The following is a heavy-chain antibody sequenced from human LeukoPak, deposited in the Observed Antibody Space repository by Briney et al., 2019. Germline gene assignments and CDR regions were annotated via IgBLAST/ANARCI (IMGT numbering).Heavy chain of an antibody. Sequence: GGSLRLSCAASGFTFSSYRMNWVRQAPGKGLEWVANIKQDGSEEYYVDSVKGRFTISRDNAKNSLYLQMNNLRGEDTAVYFCARGQGYCSGGSCSGPGVFDYWGQGTLVTVSS. J-gene: IGHJ4*02. CDR2: IKQDGSEE. D-gene: IGHD2-15*01. CDR1: GFTFSSYR. CDR3: ARGQGYCSGGSCSGPGVFDY. V-gene: IGHV3-7*01.